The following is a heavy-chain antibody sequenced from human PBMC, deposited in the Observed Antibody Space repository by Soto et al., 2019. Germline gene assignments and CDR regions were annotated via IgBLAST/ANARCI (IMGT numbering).Heavy chain of an antibody. Sequence: PSETLSLTCAVSGYSISSGYYWGWIRQPPGKGLEWIGSIYHSGSTYYNPSLKSRVTISVDTSKNQFSLKLSSVTAADTAVYYCARTTVGRTRYYYYGMVVWGQGTTVTVSS. CDR1: GYSISSGYY. CDR3: ARTTVGRTRYYYYGMVV. CDR2: IYHSGST. V-gene: IGHV4-38-2*01. J-gene: IGHJ6*02.